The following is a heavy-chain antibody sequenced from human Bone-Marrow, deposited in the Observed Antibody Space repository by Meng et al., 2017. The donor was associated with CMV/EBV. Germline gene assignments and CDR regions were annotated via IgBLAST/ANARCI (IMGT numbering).Heavy chain of an antibody. CDR1: GFTFSSYV. J-gene: IGHJ6*02. V-gene: IGHV3-30*02. Sequence: GESLKISCAASGFTFSSYVMHWVRQAPGKGLEWVAFIRYDGSNKYYADSVKGRFTISRDNSKNTLYLQMNSLRAEDTAVYYCAKGPSQVPVGGMDVWGQGTTVTVSS. CDR3: AKGPSQVPVGGMDV. CDR2: IRYDGSNK. D-gene: IGHD2-2*01.